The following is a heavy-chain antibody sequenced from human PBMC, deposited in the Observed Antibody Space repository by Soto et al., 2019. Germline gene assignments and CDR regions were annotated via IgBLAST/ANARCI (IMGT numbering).Heavy chain of an antibody. J-gene: IGHJ5*02. CDR3: ARAGLGWGLGWFDP. D-gene: IGHD3-16*01. Sequence: GASVKVSCKASGGTFSSYAISWVRQAPGQGLEWMGGIIPIFGTANYAQKFQGRVTITADESTSTAYMELSSLRSEDTAVYYCARAGLGWGLGWFDPWGQGTLVTVSS. CDR2: IIPIFGTA. V-gene: IGHV1-69*13. CDR1: GGTFSSYA.